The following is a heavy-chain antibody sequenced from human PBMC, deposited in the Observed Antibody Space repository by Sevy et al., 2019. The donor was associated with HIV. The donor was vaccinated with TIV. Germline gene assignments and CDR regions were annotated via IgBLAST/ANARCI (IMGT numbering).Heavy chain of an antibody. CDR1: GFTFSNFG. CDR3: VKEGGVTGTGGDC. J-gene: IGHJ4*02. V-gene: IGHV3-30*02. CDR2: IQYDGSHK. Sequence: GGSLRLSCAASGFTFSNFGMHWVRQAPGKGLEWVSFIQYDGSHKYYTVSVKGRLTISRDNSKNTLYLQMNSLGAEDTAVYYCVKEGGVTGTGGDCWGQGTLVTVSS. D-gene: IGHD1-1*01.